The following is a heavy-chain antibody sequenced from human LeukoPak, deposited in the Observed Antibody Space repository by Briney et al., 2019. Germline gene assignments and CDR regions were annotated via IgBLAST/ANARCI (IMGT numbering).Heavy chain of an antibody. D-gene: IGHD3-10*01. CDR3: AKDHDYYASGPI. Sequence: GGSLRLSCAVSGFIFSNYAMNWVRQAPGKGLEWVSAISGSGDSTYYADSVKGRFTISRDNSKNTLYLQMNSLRAEDTAVYYCAKDHDYYASGPIWGQGTMVTVSS. CDR2: ISGSGDST. J-gene: IGHJ3*02. V-gene: IGHV3-23*01. CDR1: GFIFSNYA.